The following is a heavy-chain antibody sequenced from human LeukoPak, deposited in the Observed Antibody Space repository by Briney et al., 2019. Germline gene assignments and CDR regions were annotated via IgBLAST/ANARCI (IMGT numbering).Heavy chain of an antibody. D-gene: IGHD1-26*01. CDR3: ASWSHGSYSYYFDY. CDR1: GGSLSGYD. J-gene: IGHJ4*02. V-gene: IGHV4-34*01. CDR2: INHSGST. Sequence: SETMSLTCAVYGGSLSGYDWSWIRQTPGKGLEWIGEINHSGSTNYNPSLKSRVTTSIDKSKNQFSLQLSSVTAADTAVYYCASWSHGSYSYYFDYWGQGTLVTVSS.